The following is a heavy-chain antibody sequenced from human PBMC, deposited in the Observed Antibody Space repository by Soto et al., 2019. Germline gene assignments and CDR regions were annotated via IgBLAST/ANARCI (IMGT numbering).Heavy chain of an antibody. CDR1: GFTFSSYS. J-gene: IGHJ6*02. CDR3: ARSLRGRLYGSGSPLDLDV. CDR2: ISSSSSTI. V-gene: IGHV3-48*02. D-gene: IGHD3-10*01. Sequence: GGSLRLSCAASGFTFSSYSMNWVRQAPGKGLEWVSYISSSSSTIYYADSVKGRFTISRDNAKNSLYLQMNSLRDEDTAVYYCARSLRGRLYGSGSPLDLDVWGQGTTVTVSS.